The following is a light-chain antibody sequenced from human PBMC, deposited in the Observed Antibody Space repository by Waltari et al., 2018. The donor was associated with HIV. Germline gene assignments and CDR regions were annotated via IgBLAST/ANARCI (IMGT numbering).Light chain of an antibody. Sequence: QSVLTQPPSVSGTPGQRVTIPCSGSSSTIGSNDVTWYQQRPGTAPKLLIYSNNQRPSGVPDRFSGSKSGTSASLAISGLQSEDEADYYCAVWDDNVNGLFGGGTKVTVL. CDR2: SNN. CDR3: AVWDDNVNGL. V-gene: IGLV1-44*01. J-gene: IGLJ2*01. CDR1: SSTIGSND.